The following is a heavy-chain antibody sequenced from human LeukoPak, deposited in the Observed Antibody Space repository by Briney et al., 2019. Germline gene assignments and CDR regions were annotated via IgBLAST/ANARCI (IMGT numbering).Heavy chain of an antibody. CDR3: ARLRGYNYRYEDY. D-gene: IGHD5-18*01. CDR1: GYSFTSYW. Sequence: GESLKISCKGSGYSFTSYWIAWVRQVPGKGLEWMGIIYPGDSDTRYGPAFQGQATFTAYKSISTAYLQWSSLKASDTAMYYCARLRGYNYRYEDYWGQGTLVTVSS. V-gene: IGHV5-51*03. J-gene: IGHJ4*02. CDR2: IYPGDSDT.